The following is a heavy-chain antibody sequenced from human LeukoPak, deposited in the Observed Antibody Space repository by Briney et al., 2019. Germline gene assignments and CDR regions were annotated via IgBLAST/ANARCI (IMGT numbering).Heavy chain of an antibody. V-gene: IGHV1-2*02. Sequence: ASVKVSCKASGGTFSSYAISWVRQAPGQGLEWMGGIIPDSGGTDYAQKFQGRVTMTRDTSINTAYMELSRLRSDDTAVYYCARDRAMDYWGQGTLVTVSS. CDR3: ARDRAMDY. CDR1: GGTFSSYA. CDR2: IIPDSGGT. J-gene: IGHJ4*02.